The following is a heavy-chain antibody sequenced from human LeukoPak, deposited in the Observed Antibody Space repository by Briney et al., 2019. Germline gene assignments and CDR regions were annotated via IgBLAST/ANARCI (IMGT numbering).Heavy chain of an antibody. CDR3: AKDLRSAWYYFDD. CDR2: ISGSAGNT. D-gene: IGHD6-19*01. Sequence: GGSLRHSCEASGFTLSSYAMSWVRQAPGKGLEWVSGISGSAGNTYYADSVKGRFTISRDNSKNTLYLQMNSLRAEDTAVYYCAKDLRSAWYYFDDWGQGTLVTVSS. J-gene: IGHJ4*02. CDR1: GFTLSSYA. V-gene: IGHV3-23*01.